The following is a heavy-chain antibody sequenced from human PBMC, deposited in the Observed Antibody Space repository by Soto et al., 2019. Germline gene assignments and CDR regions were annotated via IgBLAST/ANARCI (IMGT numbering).Heavy chain of an antibody. CDR3: ATPRGPYGSGSYPFNY. CDR1: GYTFTSYD. D-gene: IGHD3-10*01. V-gene: IGHV1-8*01. Sequence: GASVKVSCKASGYTFTSYDINWVRQATGQGLEWMGWMNPNSGNTGYAQKFQGRVTMTRNTSISTAYMELSSLRSEDTAVYYCATPRGPYGSGSYPFNYWGQGTLVTVS. CDR2: MNPNSGNT. J-gene: IGHJ4*02.